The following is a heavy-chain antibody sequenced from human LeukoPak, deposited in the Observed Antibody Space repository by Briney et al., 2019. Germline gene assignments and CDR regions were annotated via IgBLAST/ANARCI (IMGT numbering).Heavy chain of an antibody. CDR3: ARVSGRKRNYYYYYMDV. CDR1: GYSISSGYY. J-gene: IGHJ6*03. V-gene: IGHV4-61*01. Sequence: SETLSLTCTVSGYSISSGYYWGWIRQPPGKGLEWIGYIYYSGSTNYSPSLKSRVTISVDTSKNQFSLKLSSVTAADTAVYYCARVSGRKRNYYYYYMDVWGKGTTVTVSS. D-gene: IGHD6-19*01. CDR2: IYYSGST.